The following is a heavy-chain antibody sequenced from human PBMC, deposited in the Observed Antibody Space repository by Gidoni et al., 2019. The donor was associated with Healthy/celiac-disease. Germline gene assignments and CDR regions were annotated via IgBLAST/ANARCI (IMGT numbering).Heavy chain of an antibody. CDR1: GFTFSSYG. J-gene: IGHJ4*02. CDR3: ARGTHYDFWSGYLDY. Sequence: QVQLVESGGGVVQPGRSLRLSCSASGFTFSSYGMHWVRQAPGKGLEWVAVIWYDGSNKYYADSVKGRFTISRDNSKNTLYLQMNSLRAEDTAVYYCARGTHYDFWSGYLDYWGQGTLVTVSS. D-gene: IGHD3-3*01. V-gene: IGHV3-33*01. CDR2: IWYDGSNK.